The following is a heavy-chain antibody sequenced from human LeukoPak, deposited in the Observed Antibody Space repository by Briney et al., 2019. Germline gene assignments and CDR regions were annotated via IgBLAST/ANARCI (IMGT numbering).Heavy chain of an antibody. Sequence: GGSLRLSCAASGFNVSSNYMSWVRQAPGKGLEWVSVIYSGGNTYYADSVKGRFTIFRDKSKNTLYLQMNSLRAEDTAVYYCATLVGATHSLGYWGQGTLVTVSS. CDR3: ATLVGATHSLGY. J-gene: IGHJ4*02. CDR1: GFNVSSNY. CDR2: IYSGGNT. V-gene: IGHV3-53*01. D-gene: IGHD1-26*01.